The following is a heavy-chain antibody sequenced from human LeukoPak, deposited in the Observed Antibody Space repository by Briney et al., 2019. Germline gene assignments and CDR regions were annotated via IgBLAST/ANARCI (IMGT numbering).Heavy chain of an antibody. D-gene: IGHD6-19*01. V-gene: IGHV4-39*02. CDR3: ARGGAAVAGTRSRFDY. CDR1: GDSINNNNYY. Sequence: SETLSLTCTVSGDSINNNNYYWGWIRQPPGKGLEWIGNIYYNGRTYYSPSLKSRGTISVDTSNNQFSLKLSSVTAADTAVYYCARGGAAVAGTRSRFDYWGQGTLVTVSS. J-gene: IGHJ4*02. CDR2: IYYNGRT.